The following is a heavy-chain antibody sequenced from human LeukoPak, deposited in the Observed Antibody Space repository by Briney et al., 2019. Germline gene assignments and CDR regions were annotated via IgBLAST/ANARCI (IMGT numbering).Heavy chain of an antibody. CDR2: INPKTGDT. CDR1: GYTFTGQY. V-gene: IGHV1-2*02. J-gene: IGHJ6*02. CDR3: AREGFTVFGAVVNYRYSGMDV. D-gene: IGHD3-3*01. Sequence: ASVKVSCKASGYTFTGQYLYWARQTPGQGLEWMGWINPKTGDTDSAQNFQGRVTMTRDTSITTVYMELSSLTSDDTAVYYCAREGFTVFGAVVNYRYSGMDVWGQGTTVTVSS.